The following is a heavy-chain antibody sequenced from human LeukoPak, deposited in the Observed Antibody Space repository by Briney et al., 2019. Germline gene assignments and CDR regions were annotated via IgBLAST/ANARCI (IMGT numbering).Heavy chain of an antibody. CDR1: GFTFSSYW. J-gene: IGHJ4*02. CDR3: ERGLGDGYNPFDY. V-gene: IGHV3-7*01. D-gene: IGHD5-24*01. CDR2: IKQDGSEK. Sequence: PGGSLRLSCAASGFTFSSYWMSWVRQAPGKGLEWVANIKQDGSEKYYVDSVKGRFTISRDNAKNSLYLQMNSLRAEDTAVYYCERGLGDGYNPFDYWGQGTLVTVSS.